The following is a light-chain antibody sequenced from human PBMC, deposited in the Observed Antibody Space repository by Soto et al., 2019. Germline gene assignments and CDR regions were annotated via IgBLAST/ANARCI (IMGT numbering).Light chain of an antibody. J-gene: IGKJ2*01. CDR1: QSVSNSY. CDR2: GAS. V-gene: IGKV3-20*01. Sequence: EIVLTQSPGTLSLSPGERATLSCRASQSVSNSYLAWYQQKPGQAPRLLIYGASSRATGTPDRFSGSGSGTDFTLTISRLEPEDFAVYYCQQYAGSLPYTFGQGTKLEIK. CDR3: QQYAGSLPYT.